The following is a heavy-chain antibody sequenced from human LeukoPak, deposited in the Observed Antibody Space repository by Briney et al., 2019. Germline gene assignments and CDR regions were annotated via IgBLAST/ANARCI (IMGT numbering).Heavy chain of an antibody. CDR1: GASISSYY. V-gene: IGHV4-59*01. Sequence: TSETLSLTCIVSGASISSYYWTWIRQPPGKGLEWIGYIYDSEITSYNPSLKSRVTISADTSRKQLSLRLRSVTAADTAVYYCARSNYAGRFDTFDIWGQGTMVTFSS. D-gene: IGHD1-7*01. CDR2: IYDSEIT. CDR3: ARSNYAGRFDTFDI. J-gene: IGHJ3*02.